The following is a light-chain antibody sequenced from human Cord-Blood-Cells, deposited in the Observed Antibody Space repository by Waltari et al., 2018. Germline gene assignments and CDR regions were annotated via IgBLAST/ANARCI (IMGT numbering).Light chain of an antibody. Sequence: ELVMTQSPATLSVYPGDRATLSCRASQSVSSNLAWYQQKPGQAPRLLIYGASTRATGIPARFSGSVSGTEFTLTISSLQSEDFAVYYCQQYNNWWTFGQGTKVEIK. CDR1: QSVSSN. CDR2: GAS. CDR3: QQYNNWWT. V-gene: IGKV3-15*01. J-gene: IGKJ1*01.